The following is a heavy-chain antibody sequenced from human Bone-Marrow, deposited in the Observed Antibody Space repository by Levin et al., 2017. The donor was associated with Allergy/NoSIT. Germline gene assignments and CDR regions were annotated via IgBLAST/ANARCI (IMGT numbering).Heavy chain of an antibody. V-gene: IGHV4-59*01. Sequence: PSETLSLTCNVSGVSITYYYWNWIRQPPGGGLEWIGYVYHSGRTIYNPSLESRVTMSVDTSKNQFSLKLSSVTAADTAVCYCARDLDTSAWYRAFDIWGHGAMVTVSS. CDR1: GVSITYYY. D-gene: IGHD6-19*01. J-gene: IGHJ3*02. CDR2: VYHSGRT. CDR3: ARDLDTSAWYRAFDI.